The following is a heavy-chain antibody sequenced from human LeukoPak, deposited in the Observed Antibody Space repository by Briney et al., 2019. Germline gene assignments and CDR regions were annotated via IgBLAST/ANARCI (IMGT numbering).Heavy chain of an antibody. CDR3: ARGVWSTMVRGPTPTGY. V-gene: IGHV1-2*02. J-gene: IGHJ4*02. D-gene: IGHD3-10*01. CDR1: GYTFTVYY. Sequence: ASVKVSCKASGYTFTVYYMHWVRQAPGQGLEWMGWINPNSGGTNYAQKFQGRVTMTRDTSIRTAYMELSRLRSDDTAVYYCARGVWSTMVRGPTPTGYWGQGTLVTVSS. CDR2: INPNSGGT.